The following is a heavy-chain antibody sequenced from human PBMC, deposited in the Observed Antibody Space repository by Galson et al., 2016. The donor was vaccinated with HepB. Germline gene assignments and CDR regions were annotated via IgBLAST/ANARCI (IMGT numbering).Heavy chain of an antibody. Sequence: SLRLSCAASGFAFSVYGMTWVRQAPRKGLEWVSAISTSGSSTDYADSGKGRFTISRDNSKNTLYLQMNSLRAEDTAVYYCAKGTTDLGDVWGQGIVVTVSS. J-gene: IGHJ4*02. D-gene: IGHD4-11*01. CDR1: GFAFSVYG. V-gene: IGHV3-23*01. CDR2: ISTSGSST. CDR3: AKGTTDLGDV.